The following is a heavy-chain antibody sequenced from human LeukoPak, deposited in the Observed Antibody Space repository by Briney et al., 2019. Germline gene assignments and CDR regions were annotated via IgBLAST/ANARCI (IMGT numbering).Heavy chain of an antibody. D-gene: IGHD3-10*01. J-gene: IGHJ4*02. CDR1: GFTFSSYW. CDR2: IKQDGSEK. CDR3: ARGKYYGSGSPFDC. Sequence: GGSLRLSCAASGFTFSSYWMSWVRQAPGKGLEWVANIKQDGSEKYYVDSVKGRFTISRDNAKNSLYLQMNSLRDEDTAVYYCARGKYYGSGSPFDCWGQGTLVTVSS. V-gene: IGHV3-7*01.